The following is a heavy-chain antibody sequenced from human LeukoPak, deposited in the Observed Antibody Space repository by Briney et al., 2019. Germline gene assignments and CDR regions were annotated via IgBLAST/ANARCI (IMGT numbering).Heavy chain of an antibody. Sequence: SETLSLTCAVSGGSISSGGYSWSWIRQPPGKGLEWIGYIYHSGSTYYNPSLKSRVTISVDRSKNQFSLKLSSVTAADTAVYYCARFRRGYYDSSGYLDAFDIWGQGTMVTVSS. D-gene: IGHD3-22*01. CDR3: ARFRRGYYDSSGYLDAFDI. CDR2: IYHSGST. V-gene: IGHV4-30-2*01. CDR1: GGSISSGGYS. J-gene: IGHJ3*02.